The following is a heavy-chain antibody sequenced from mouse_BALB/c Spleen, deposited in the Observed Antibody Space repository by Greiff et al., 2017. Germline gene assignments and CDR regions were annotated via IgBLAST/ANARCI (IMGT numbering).Heavy chain of an antibody. CDR2: ISSGGST. CDR3: AILYGYERGGDFDY. D-gene: IGHD2-2*01. CDR1: GFTFSSYA. J-gene: IGHJ2*01. Sequence: EVKLMESGGGLVKPGGSLKLSCAASGFTFSSYAISWVRQTPEKRLEWVASISSGGSTYYPDSVKGRFTISRDNARNILYLQMSSLRSEDTAMYYCAILYGYERGGDFDYWGQGTTLTVSS. V-gene: IGHV5-6-5*01.